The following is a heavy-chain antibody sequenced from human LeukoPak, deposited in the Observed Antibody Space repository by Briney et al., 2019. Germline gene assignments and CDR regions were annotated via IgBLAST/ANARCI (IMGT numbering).Heavy chain of an antibody. Sequence: SETLSLTCTVSGGSITSGGFYWGWIRQPPGKGLEWIGSIFHSGSTYYNPSLKSRVTISVDTSKNQFSLKLSSVTAADTAVYYCAGPGHSSAWPFDYWGQGTLVTVSS. J-gene: IGHJ4*02. V-gene: IGHV4-39*01. CDR3: AGPGHSSAWPFDY. CDR2: IFHSGST. CDR1: GGSITSGGFY. D-gene: IGHD6-19*01.